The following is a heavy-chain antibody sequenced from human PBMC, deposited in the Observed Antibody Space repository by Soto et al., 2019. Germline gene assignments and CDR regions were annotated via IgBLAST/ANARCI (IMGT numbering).Heavy chain of an antibody. Sequence: GGSLRLSGAASGFTFSTYWMDWVRQAPGKGLEWVSNRHQDGSKKNYVDSVKGRFTISRDNAKNSLYLQMSSLTAEDSALYYCSGSLDXWGQGTLVTISX. CDR2: RHQDGSKK. V-gene: IGHV3-7*01. CDR1: GFTFSTYW. J-gene: IGHJ4*02. CDR3: SGSLDX.